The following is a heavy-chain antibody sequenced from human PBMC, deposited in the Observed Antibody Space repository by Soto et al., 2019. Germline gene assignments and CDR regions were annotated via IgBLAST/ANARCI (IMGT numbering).Heavy chain of an antibody. Sequence: ETLSLTCTVSGGSISSYYWSWIRQPPGKGLELIGYIYYSGSTNYNPSLKSRVTISVDTSKNQFSLKLSSVTAADTAVYYCARGGYSSGWPSYNWFDPWGQGTLVTVSS. CDR3: ARGGYSSGWPSYNWFDP. CDR1: GGSISSYY. D-gene: IGHD6-19*01. V-gene: IGHV4-59*01. CDR2: IYYSGST. J-gene: IGHJ5*02.